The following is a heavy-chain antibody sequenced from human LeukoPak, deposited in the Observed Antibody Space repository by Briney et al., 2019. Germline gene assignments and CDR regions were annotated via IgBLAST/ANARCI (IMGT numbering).Heavy chain of an antibody. J-gene: IGHJ4*02. D-gene: IGHD5-18*01. Sequence: GGSLRLSCAASGFTFSSYGMHWVRQAPGKGLEWVAVIWYDGSNKYYADSVKGRFTISRDNSKNTLYLQMNSLRAEDTAVYYCARVGGYSYGYPDYWGQGTLVTVSS. CDR1: GFTFSSYG. CDR3: ARVGGYSYGYPDY. CDR2: IWYDGSNK. V-gene: IGHV3-33*01.